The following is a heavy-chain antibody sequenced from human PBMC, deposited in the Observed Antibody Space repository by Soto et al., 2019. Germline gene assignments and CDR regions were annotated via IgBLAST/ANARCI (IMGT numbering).Heavy chain of an antibody. J-gene: IGHJ3*02. CDR3: ARVGAAFDI. D-gene: IGHD3-10*01. CDR1: GFTFSNYA. CDR2: ISSNGGST. Sequence: EVQLVESGGGLVQPGGSLRLSCAASGFTFSNYAMHWVRQAPGKGLEYVSAISSNGGSTYYANSVKGRFTISRDNSKNTLYLQMGSLRAEDMAVYYCARVGAAFDIWGQGTMVTVSS. V-gene: IGHV3-64*01.